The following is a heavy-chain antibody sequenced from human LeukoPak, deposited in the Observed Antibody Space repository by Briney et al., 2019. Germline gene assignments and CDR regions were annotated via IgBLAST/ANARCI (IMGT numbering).Heavy chain of an antibody. CDR2: INPNSGGT. J-gene: IGHJ6*03. D-gene: IGHD3-10*01. CDR3: ARTPIPKDYYYGSGTYYYYMDV. CDR1: GYTFTGYY. Sequence: ASVKVSCKASGYTFTGYYMHWVRQAPGQGLEWMGWINPNSGGTNYAQKFQGRVTMTRDTSISTAYMELSSLRSEDTAVYYCARTPIPKDYYYGSGTYYYYMDVWGKGTTVTISS. V-gene: IGHV1-2*02.